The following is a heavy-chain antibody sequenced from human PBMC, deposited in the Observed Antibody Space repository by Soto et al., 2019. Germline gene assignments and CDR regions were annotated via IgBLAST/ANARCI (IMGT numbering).Heavy chain of an antibody. V-gene: IGHV4-59*04. CDR2: IYYSGST. Sequence: PSETLSLTCTVSGGSISSYYWRWIRQPPGKGLEWIGYIYYSGSTYYNPSLKSRVTISVDTSKNQFSLKLSSVTAADTAVYYCARDGHGPFDYWGQGTLVTVSS. J-gene: IGHJ4*02. CDR3: ARDGHGPFDY. CDR1: GGSISSYY.